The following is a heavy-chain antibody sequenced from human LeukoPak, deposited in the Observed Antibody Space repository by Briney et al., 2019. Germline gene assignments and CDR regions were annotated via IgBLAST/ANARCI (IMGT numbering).Heavy chain of an antibody. V-gene: IGHV4-34*01. Sequence: SETLSLTCAVYGGSFSGYYWSWIRQPPGKGLEWIGEINHSGSTNYNPSLKSRVTISVDTSKNQFSLKLSSVTAADTAVYYCARQVTFGYAFAYYFDYWGQGSLVTVSS. J-gene: IGHJ4*02. CDR2: INHSGST. CDR1: GGSFSGYY. D-gene: IGHD5-18*01. CDR3: ARQVTFGYAFAYYFDY.